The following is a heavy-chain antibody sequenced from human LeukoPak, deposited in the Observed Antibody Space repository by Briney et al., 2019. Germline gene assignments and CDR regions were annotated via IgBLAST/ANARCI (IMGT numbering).Heavy chain of an antibody. J-gene: IGHJ4*02. V-gene: IGHV4-4*07. Sequence: SETLSLTCTVSGGSIGTYYSSWIRQPAGKGLEWIGRVFTTGGANYNPSLKSRVTMSLDTSRNLFSLKLNSVTAADTAVYYCVRDGPSWGLLWGQGALVTVSS. CDR3: VRDGPSWGLL. CDR1: GGSIGTYY. CDR2: VFTTGGA. D-gene: IGHD7-27*01.